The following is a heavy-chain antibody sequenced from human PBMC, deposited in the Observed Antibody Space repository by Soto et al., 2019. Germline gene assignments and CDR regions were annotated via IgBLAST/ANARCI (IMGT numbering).Heavy chain of an antibody. J-gene: IGHJ6*02. D-gene: IGHD5-18*01. CDR2: IYYSGSS. Sequence: PSETLSLTCTVSGGSISSYYWSWIRQPPGKGLEWIGYIYYSGSSNYNPSLKSRVTISVDTSKNQFSLKLSSVTAADTAVYYCARHEGSDTSLVTTYYYYGMDFWGQGTTVTVSS. CDR1: GGSISSYY. CDR3: ARHEGSDTSLVTTYYYYGMDF. V-gene: IGHV4-59*08.